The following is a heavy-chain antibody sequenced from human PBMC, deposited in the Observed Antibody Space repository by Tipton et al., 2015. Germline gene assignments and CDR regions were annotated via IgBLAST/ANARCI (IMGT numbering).Heavy chain of an antibody. J-gene: IGHJ3*02. Sequence: TLSLTCTVSGGSVTSGSYYWSWIRQPPGKGLEWIGYISYTDGAHYNPALKSRVTISVDTSKNQFSLRLSSVTAADTAVYYCARHTVTTEFDVFDIWGQGTRVTVSS. V-gene: IGHV4-61*01. CDR1: GGSVTSGSYY. D-gene: IGHD4-17*01. CDR2: ISYTDGA. CDR3: ARHTVTTEFDVFDI.